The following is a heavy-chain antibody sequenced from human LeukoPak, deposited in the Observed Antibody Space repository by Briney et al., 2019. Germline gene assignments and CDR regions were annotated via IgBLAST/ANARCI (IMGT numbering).Heavy chain of an antibody. J-gene: IGHJ4*02. CDR2: INQDGSEE. D-gene: IGHD5-12*01. V-gene: IGHV3-7*01. CDR3: VRDGGVSGYDLLDY. Sequence: GGPLGLSWQPPDSTFSNNWWTWSRQPQGKGWEGWPQINQDGSEEYYMDSVKARFTISRDNAKNSVFLQMDSLRAEDTAVYYCVRDGGVSGYDLLDYWGQGTLVTVSS. CDR1: DSTFSNNW.